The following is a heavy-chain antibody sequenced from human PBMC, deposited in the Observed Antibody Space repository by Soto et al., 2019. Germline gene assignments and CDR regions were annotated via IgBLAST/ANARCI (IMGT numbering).Heavy chain of an antibody. V-gene: IGHV2-5*02. Sequence: QITLKESGPTLVKPTQTLTLTCTFSGFSLSTNGVGVGWIRQPPGKALEWLALIYWDDSKEYSPSLKSRLTITKDTSRNQVVLTMTNNDPVDTATYYCAKKGGGDYILGYWGQGTLVTVSS. D-gene: IGHD4-17*01. CDR3: AKKGGGDYILGY. J-gene: IGHJ4*02. CDR2: IYWDDSK. CDR1: GFSLSTNGVG.